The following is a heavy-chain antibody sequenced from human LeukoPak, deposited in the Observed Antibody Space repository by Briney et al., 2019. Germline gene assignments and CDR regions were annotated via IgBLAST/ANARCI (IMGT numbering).Heavy chain of an antibody. Sequence: GGSLRLSCAASGFTVSSNYISWVRQAPGKGLEWVAVIYSGGSTFYADSVKGRFTISRDNSQNTLYLQVNSLRAEDTAVYYCARFLGRITISGVVPYGMDVWGQGTTVTVSS. J-gene: IGHJ6*02. CDR1: GFTVSSNY. D-gene: IGHD3-3*01. V-gene: IGHV3-53*01. CDR3: ARFLGRITISGVVPYGMDV. CDR2: IYSGGST.